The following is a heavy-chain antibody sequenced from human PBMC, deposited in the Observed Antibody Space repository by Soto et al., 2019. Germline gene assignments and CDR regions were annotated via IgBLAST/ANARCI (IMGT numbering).Heavy chain of an antibody. CDR1: GYTFTSYA. CDR2: INAGNGNT. Sequence: QVQLVQSGAEVKKPGASVKGSCKSSGYTFTSYAMHWVRQAPGQRLEWMGWINAGNGNTKYSQKVQGRVTITRDTSASTAYMELSSLRSEDTAVYYCARGGSYLAFDDWGQGTLVTVSS. V-gene: IGHV1-3*01. D-gene: IGHD1-26*01. J-gene: IGHJ4*02. CDR3: ARGGSYLAFDD.